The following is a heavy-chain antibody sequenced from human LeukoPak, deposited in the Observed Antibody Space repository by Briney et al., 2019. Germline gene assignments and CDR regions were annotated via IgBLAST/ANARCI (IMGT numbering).Heavy chain of an antibody. CDR1: GFTFTNYA. Sequence: GGSLRLSCAASGFTFTNYAMNWVRQAPGKGLEWVSTSGSGGSPFYADSVKGRFTISRDNSKNTLYLQMNSLRAEDTAVYYCARGQGMATIFLFDYWGQGTLVTVSS. CDR2: SGSGGSP. V-gene: IGHV3-23*01. CDR3: ARGQGMATIFLFDY. J-gene: IGHJ4*02. D-gene: IGHD5-24*01.